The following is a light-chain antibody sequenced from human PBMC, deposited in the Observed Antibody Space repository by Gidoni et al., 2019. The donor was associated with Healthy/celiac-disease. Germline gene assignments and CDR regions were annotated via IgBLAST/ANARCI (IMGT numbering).Light chain of an antibody. V-gene: IGKV3-20*01. J-gene: IGKJ3*01. Sequence: DMVLTQAAGTLSLSPGERATPSCRASQSVSSSYLTWYHQKPGQAPRLLIAGASSRAPGIPDRVSGSGSETDFTLTLSRLEPEDFAVYYCQQYGSSPFTFGPGTKVDIK. CDR3: QQYGSSPFT. CDR2: GAS. CDR1: QSVSSSY.